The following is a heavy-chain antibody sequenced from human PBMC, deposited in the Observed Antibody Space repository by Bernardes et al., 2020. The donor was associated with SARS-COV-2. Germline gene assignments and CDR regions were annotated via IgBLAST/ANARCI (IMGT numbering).Heavy chain of an antibody. CDR3: ARGSYHSRYYYYGMDV. CDR2: IGTAGDT. V-gene: IGHV3-13*04. D-gene: IGHD1-26*01. Sequence: GGSLRLSCAASGFTFSSYDMHWVRQATGKGLEWVSAIGTAGDTYYPGSVKGRFTISRENAKNSLYLQMNSLRAGDTAVYYCARGSYHSRYYYYGMDVWGQETTVTVSS. J-gene: IGHJ6*02. CDR1: GFTFSSYD.